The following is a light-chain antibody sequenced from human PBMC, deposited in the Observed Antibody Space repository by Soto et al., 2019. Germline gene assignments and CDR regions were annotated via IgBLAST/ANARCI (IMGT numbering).Light chain of an antibody. V-gene: IGKV3-20*01. J-gene: IGKJ1*01. CDR2: GAS. CDR1: QSVSSSY. Sequence: EIVLTQSPGTLSLSPGERATLSCMASQSVSSSYLAWYQQKPGQAPRLLIYGASSRATGIPDRFSGSGSGTDFTLTINRLEPEDFAVYYCQQYGGSPRTFGQGTKVDIK. CDR3: QQYGGSPRT.